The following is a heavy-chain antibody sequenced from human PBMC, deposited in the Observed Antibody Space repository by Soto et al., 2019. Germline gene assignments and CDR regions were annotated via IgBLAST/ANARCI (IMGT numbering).Heavy chain of an antibody. Sequence: ASLKVSCKASGYTFTGYYMHWVRQAPRQGLEWMGWINPNSGGTNYAQKFQGRVTMTRDTSISTAYMELSRLRSDDTAVYYCASTLLSGCSPDYWGQGTLVTVS. CDR2: INPNSGGT. V-gene: IGHV1-2*02. J-gene: IGHJ4*02. CDR1: GYTFTGYY. D-gene: IGHD2-15*01. CDR3: ASTLLSGCSPDY.